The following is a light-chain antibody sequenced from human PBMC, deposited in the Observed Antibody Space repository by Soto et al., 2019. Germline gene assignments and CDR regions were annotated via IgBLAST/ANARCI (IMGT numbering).Light chain of an antibody. V-gene: IGLV2-14*01. CDR2: EVN. J-gene: IGLJ1*01. CDR3: SSYTTSNTYV. CDR1: SSDIGVYNY. Sequence: QSALAQPASVSGSPGQSITFSCTGTSSDIGVYNYVSWYQQHPGKAPKLMIYEVNNRPSGVSNRFSGSKSGNTASLTISGLQAEEQADHYCSSYTTSNTYVFGTGTKGTVL.